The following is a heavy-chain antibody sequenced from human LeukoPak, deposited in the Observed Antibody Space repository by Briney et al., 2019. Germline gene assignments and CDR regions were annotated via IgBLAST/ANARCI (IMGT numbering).Heavy chain of an antibody. D-gene: IGHD2-15*01. V-gene: IGHV4-30-2*01. CDR3: ARDCGGGSCYSMGFDY. Sequence: SETLSLTCTVSGGSISSGGYYWSWIRQPPGKGLEWIGYIYHSGSTYYNPSLKSRVTISVDRSKNQFSLKLSSVTAADTAVYYCARDCGGGSCYSMGFDYWGQGTLVTVSA. CDR1: GGSISSGGYY. CDR2: IYHSGST. J-gene: IGHJ4*02.